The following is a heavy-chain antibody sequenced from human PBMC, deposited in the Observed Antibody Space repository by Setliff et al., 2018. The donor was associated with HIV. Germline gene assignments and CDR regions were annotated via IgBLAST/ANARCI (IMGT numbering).Heavy chain of an antibody. Sequence: PSETLSLTCFVSGGSLSSYYWSWIRQPPGKGLEWIAYIYYSGSTNYNPSLKRRVTISLDRSKNQFSLKLSSLTAADTAVYYCARTPSRGGFDYWGQGTQVTVSS. D-gene: IGHD3-16*01. J-gene: IGHJ4*02. CDR2: IYYSGST. CDR1: GGSLSSYY. CDR3: ARTPSRGGFDY. V-gene: IGHV4-59*01.